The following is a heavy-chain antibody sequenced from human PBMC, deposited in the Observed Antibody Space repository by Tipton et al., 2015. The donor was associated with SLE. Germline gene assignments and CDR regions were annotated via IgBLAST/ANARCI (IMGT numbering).Heavy chain of an antibody. CDR3: ARTGYSSSWYGSPFDY. CDR1: GGSVSSGSYY. D-gene: IGHD6-13*01. V-gene: IGHV4-30-4*08. CDR2: IYYSGST. J-gene: IGHJ4*02. Sequence: TLSLTCTVSGGSVSSGSYYWSWIRQPPGKGLEWIGYIYYSGSTYYNPSLKSRVTISVDTSKNQFSLKLSSVTAADTAVYYCARTGYSSSWYGSPFDYWGQGTLVTVSS.